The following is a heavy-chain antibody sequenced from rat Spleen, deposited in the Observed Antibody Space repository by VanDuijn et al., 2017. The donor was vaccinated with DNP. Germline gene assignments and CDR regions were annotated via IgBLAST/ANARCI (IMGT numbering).Heavy chain of an antibody. CDR1: GFTFSNYD. Sequence: EVQLVESGGGLVQPGRSLKLSCAASGFTFSNYDMAWVRQAPTKGLEWVAAISPSGGNTYYRDSVKGRFTISRDNAKSTLYLQMDSLRSEETATYYCAKAGGYSPWYFDYWGQGVMVTVSS. D-gene: IGHD1-11*01. CDR2: ISPSGGNT. J-gene: IGHJ2*01. V-gene: IGHV5S11*01. CDR3: AKAGGYSPWYFDY.